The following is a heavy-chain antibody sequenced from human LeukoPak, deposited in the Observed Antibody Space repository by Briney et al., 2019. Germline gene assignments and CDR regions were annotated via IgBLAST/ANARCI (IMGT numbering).Heavy chain of an antibody. J-gene: IGHJ4*02. CDR1: GGSIRSYY. V-gene: IGHV4-59*01. CDR3: ARGKIWSPVYFSY. D-gene: IGHD3-10*01. CDR2: IYYSGST. Sequence: SETLSLTCTVSGGSIRSYYWSWIRQPPGKGLEWIGYIYYSGSTYYNPSLKSRVTISVDTSKNQVSLRLSSVTAADTAVYYCARGKIWSPVYFSYWGQGILVTVSS.